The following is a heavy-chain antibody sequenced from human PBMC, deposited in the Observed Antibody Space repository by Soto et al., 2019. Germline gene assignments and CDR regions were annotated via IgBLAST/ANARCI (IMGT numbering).Heavy chain of an antibody. CDR1: NGSISSGDYH. Sequence: SETLSLTCTVSNGSISSGDYHWSWIRQPPGKGLEWIGAIYYSGSTYYNPSLKSRITISVDTSKNQFSLKLSSVTAADTAVYYCARDRVPTYYDFWSGYQRGGYFDYWGQGTLVTVSS. V-gene: IGHV4-30-4*01. CDR3: ARDRVPTYYDFWSGYQRGGYFDY. CDR2: IYYSGST. D-gene: IGHD3-3*01. J-gene: IGHJ4*02.